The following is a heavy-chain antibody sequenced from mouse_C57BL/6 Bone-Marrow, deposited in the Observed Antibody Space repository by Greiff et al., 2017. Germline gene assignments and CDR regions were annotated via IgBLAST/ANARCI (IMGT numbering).Heavy chain of an antibody. CDR2: IDPSDSYT. J-gene: IGHJ4*01. CDR3: ARSNYNAMDY. Sequence: QVQLQQPGAELVMPGASVKLSCKASGYTFTSYWMNWVKQRPGQGLEWIGEIDPSDSYTNYNQKFKGKSTLTVDKSSSTAYMQLSSLTSEDSAVYDCARSNYNAMDYWGQGTSVTDSS. D-gene: IGHD2-12*01. CDR1: GYTFTSYW. V-gene: IGHV1-69*01.